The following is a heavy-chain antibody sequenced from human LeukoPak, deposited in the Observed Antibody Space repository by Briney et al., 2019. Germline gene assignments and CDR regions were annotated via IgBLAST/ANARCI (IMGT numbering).Heavy chain of an antibody. D-gene: IGHD3-22*01. V-gene: IGHV4-4*02. CDR3: ARELRYDNSDSGAF. CDR1: GAPISSNNW. J-gene: IGHJ3*01. CDR2: IYHSGST. Sequence: SGTLSLTCAVSGAPISSNNWWWSWVRQPPGKGLEWIGEIYHSGSTNYNPSLKSRVTMSVDKSKNQFSLKLSSVTAADTALYYRARELRYDNSDSGAFWGQGTVVTVSS.